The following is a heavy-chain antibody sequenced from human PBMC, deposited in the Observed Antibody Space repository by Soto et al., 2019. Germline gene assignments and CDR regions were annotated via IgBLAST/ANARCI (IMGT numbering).Heavy chain of an antibody. CDR1: GFTFRSYE. D-gene: IGHD3-22*01. J-gene: IGHJ4*01. CDR2: ISMSGSTT. Sequence: GGSLRLSCAASGFTFRSYEMNWVRQAPGKGLEWVSYISMSGSTTYYADSVKGRFTISRDNAKNSLYLQMNSLRAEDTAVYYCARVYDSSGYYYVFGYWGHGALVTVSS. V-gene: IGHV3-48*03. CDR3: ARVYDSSGYYYVFGY.